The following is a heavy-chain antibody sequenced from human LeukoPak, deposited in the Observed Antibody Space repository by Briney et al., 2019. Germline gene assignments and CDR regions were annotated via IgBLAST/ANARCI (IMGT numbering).Heavy chain of an antibody. Sequence: GASVTVSCKASGYTFTGYYMHWVRQAPGQGLEWMGWISAYNGNTNYAQKLQGRVTMTTDTSTSTAYMELRSLRSDDTAVYYCARARHYYDSSGRRIDAFDIWGQGTMVTVSS. CDR1: GYTFTGYY. J-gene: IGHJ3*02. CDR3: ARARHYYDSSGRRIDAFDI. V-gene: IGHV1-18*04. CDR2: ISAYNGNT. D-gene: IGHD3-22*01.